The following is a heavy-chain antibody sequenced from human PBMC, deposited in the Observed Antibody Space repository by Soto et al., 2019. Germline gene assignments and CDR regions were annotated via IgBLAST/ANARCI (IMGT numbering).Heavy chain of an antibody. CDR1: AYTFTNHY. J-gene: IGHJ3*01. D-gene: IGHD3-3*01. CDR3: ARAQRLLPNLAWSDGVAFDV. Sequence: QVQLVQSGAEVKKPGASVTVSCKTSAYTFTNHYIQWVRQAPGQGLDWMGVINPNSGAKRYAQKFQDRVTMTIQTSTSTVYMELSSLRSEDTAVYFCARAQRLLPNLAWSDGVAFDVWGEGPVVTVSS. V-gene: IGHV1-46*01. CDR2: INPNSGAK.